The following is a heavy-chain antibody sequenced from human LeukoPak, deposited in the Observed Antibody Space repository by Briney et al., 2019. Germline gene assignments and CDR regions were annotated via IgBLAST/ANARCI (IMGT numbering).Heavy chain of an antibody. J-gene: IGHJ3*01. Sequence: GGSLRLSCAASGFIFDDYYMTWIRQAPGKGLEWVSYISSSGGTKHYADSVKGRFTISRDNAKNSLYLQMNSLRAEDTAVYYCASPFGYTSGRGGGFDFWGQGTMVTVSS. CDR2: ISSSGGTK. CDR1: GFIFDDYY. D-gene: IGHD6-19*01. CDR3: ASPFGYTSGRGGGFDF. V-gene: IGHV3-11*01.